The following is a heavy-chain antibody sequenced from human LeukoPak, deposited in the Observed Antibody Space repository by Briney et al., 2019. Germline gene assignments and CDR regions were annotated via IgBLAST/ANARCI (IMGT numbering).Heavy chain of an antibody. V-gene: IGHV4-34*01. J-gene: IGHJ3*02. D-gene: IGHD3-22*01. Sequence: SETLSLTCTVSGGSISSYYWSWIRQPPGKGLEWIGEINHSGSTNYNPSLKSRVTISVDTSKNQFSLKLSSVTAADTAVYYCASTYYDSNAFDIWGQGTMVTVSS. CDR2: INHSGST. CDR1: GGSISSYY. CDR3: ASTYYDSNAFDI.